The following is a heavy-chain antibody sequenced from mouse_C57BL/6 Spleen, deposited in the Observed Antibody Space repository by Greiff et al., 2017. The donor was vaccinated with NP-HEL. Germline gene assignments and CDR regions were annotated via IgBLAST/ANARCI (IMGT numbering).Heavy chain of an antibody. D-gene: IGHD2-5*01. CDR3: ARYYSNYYYAMDY. V-gene: IGHV1-4*01. J-gene: IGHJ4*01. CDR1: GYTFTSYT. CDR2: INPSSGYT. Sequence: VKLQQSGAELARPGASVKMSCKASGYTFTSYTMHWVKQRPGQGLEWIGYINPSSGYTKYNQKFKDKATLTADKSSSTAYMQLSSLTSEDSAVYYCARYYSNYYYAMDYWGQGTSVTVSS.